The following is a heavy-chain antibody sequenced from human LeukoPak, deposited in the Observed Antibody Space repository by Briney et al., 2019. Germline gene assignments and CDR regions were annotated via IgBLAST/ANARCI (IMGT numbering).Heavy chain of an antibody. CDR2: IKEDGSEI. Sequence: GGSLRLSCAASGFTFSSYWMTWVRQAPGKGLQWVANIKEDGSEIYYVDSVKGRFTISRDNAKNSLYLQMNSLRAEDTALYYCAKGVYSYPSWGQGALVTVSS. D-gene: IGHD3-16*01. J-gene: IGHJ5*02. V-gene: IGHV3-7*01. CDR1: GFTFSSYW. CDR3: AKGVYSYPS.